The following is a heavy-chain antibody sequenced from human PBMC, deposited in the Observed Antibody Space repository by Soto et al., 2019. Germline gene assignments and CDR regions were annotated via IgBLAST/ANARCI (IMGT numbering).Heavy chain of an antibody. V-gene: IGHV4-38-2*02. J-gene: IGHJ6*02. Sequence: SETLSLTCAVSGYSISSGYYWGWIRQPPGKGLEWIGSMYHSGSTYYNPSLKSRVTISEDTSKNQFSLILSSVTAADTAVYYCAREGLRFLEWLPAGSGMDVWGQGTTVTVSS. D-gene: IGHD3-3*01. CDR2: MYHSGST. CDR1: GYSISSGYY. CDR3: AREGLRFLEWLPAGSGMDV.